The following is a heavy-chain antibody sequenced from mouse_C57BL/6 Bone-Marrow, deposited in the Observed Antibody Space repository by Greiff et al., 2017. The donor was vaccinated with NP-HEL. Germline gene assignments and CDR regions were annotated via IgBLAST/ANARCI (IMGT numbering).Heavy chain of an antibody. CDR2: INPSSGYT. J-gene: IGHJ3*01. V-gene: IGHV1-4*01. D-gene: IGHD1-1*01. CDR1: GYTFTSYT. CDR3: ARSLLLRYFAY. Sequence: QVQLQQSGAELARPGASVKMSCTASGYTFTSYTMHWVKQRPGQGLEWIGYINPSSGYTKYNQKFKDKATLTADKSSSTAYMQLSSLTSEDSAVDYCARSLLLRYFAYWGQGTLVTVSA.